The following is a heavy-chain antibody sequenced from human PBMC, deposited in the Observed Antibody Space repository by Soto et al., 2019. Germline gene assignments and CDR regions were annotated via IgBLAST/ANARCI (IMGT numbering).Heavy chain of an antibody. Sequence: SETLSLTCTVSGGSISSSSYYWGWIRQPPGKGLEWIGSIYYSGSTYYNPSLKSRVTISVDTSKNQFSLKLSSVTAADTAVYYCARDYDFWSGYYAFDIWGQGTMVTVSS. CDR1: GGSISSSSYY. CDR3: ARDYDFWSGYYAFDI. J-gene: IGHJ3*02. V-gene: IGHV4-39*01. D-gene: IGHD3-3*01. CDR2: IYYSGST.